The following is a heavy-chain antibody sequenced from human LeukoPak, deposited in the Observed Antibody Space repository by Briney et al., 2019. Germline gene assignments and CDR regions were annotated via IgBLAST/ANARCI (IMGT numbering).Heavy chain of an antibody. J-gene: IGHJ4*02. CDR1: GFTFSSYA. CDR3: ARRAGAYSHPYDY. Sequence: GGSLRLSCAASGFTFSSYAMHWVRQAPGKGLEGVAVISYDGSNKYYADFVKGRFTISRDNSKNTLYLQMNSLRAEDTAVYYCARRAGAYSHPYDYWGQGTLVTVSS. CDR2: ISYDGSNK. D-gene: IGHD4/OR15-4a*01. V-gene: IGHV3-30*03.